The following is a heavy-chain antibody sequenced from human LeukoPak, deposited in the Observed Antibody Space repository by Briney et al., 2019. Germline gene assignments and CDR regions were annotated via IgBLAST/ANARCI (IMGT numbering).Heavy chain of an antibody. Sequence: GGSLRLSCAGSGFAFSSYWMSWVRQAPGKGLEWVANIKQDGSEKYYVESVKGRFTISRDNAKNSLYLQMSSLRAEDTAVYYCAREMWPVGVSYFDYWGQGILVTVSS. V-gene: IGHV3-7*01. J-gene: IGHJ4*02. D-gene: IGHD6-19*01. CDR1: GFAFSSYW. CDR3: AREMWPVGVSYFDY. CDR2: IKQDGSEK.